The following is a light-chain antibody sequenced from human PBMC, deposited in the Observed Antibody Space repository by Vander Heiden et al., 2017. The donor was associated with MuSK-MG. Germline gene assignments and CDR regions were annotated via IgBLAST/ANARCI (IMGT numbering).Light chain of an antibody. Sequence: SYVLTQPPSVSVASGQTARLTCGGNNIRSKTVPWYRQRPGQAPVLVVYDDSDRPSGIPERFSGSNSGNTATLTISRVEAGDEADYYCQVWDSSSDHWVFGGGTKLTVL. J-gene: IGLJ3*02. V-gene: IGLV3-21*02. CDR3: QVWDSSSDHWV. CDR2: DDS. CDR1: NIRSKT.